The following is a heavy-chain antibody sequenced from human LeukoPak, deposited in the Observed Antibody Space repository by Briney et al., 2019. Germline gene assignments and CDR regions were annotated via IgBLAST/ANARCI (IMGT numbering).Heavy chain of an antibody. CDR2: ISSGSSFI. CDR1: VFTFSTYS. D-gene: IGHD3-22*01. V-gene: IGHV3-21*01. J-gene: IGHJ4*02. Sequence: PGGSLRLSCAASVFTFSTYSMNWVRQAPGKGLEWVSSISSGSSFIYYADSVKGRFTISRDNAKNSLFLQMNSLRAEDTAVYYCARKSSGYFYWGQGTLVTVSS. CDR3: ARKSSGYFY.